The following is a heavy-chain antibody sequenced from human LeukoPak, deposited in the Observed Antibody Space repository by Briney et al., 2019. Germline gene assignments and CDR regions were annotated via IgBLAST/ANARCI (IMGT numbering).Heavy chain of an antibody. D-gene: IGHD4-17*01. V-gene: IGHV3-7*01. CDR2: IKQDGSEK. J-gene: IGHJ6*03. CDR1: GFTFTNAW. CDR3: ARDDFTVTTWGLQYYYYMDV. Sequence: GGSLRLSCEASGFTFTNAWMSWVRQAPGKGLEWVANIKQDGSEKYYVDSVKGRFTISRDNAKNSLYLQMNSLRAEDTAVHYCARDDFTVTTWGLQYYYYMDVWGKGTTVTISS.